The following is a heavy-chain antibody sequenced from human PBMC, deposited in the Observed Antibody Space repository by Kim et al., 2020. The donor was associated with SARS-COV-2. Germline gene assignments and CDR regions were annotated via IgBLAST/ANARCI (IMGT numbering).Heavy chain of an antibody. J-gene: IGHJ6*02. D-gene: IGHD3-10*01. CDR2: ISSSSSYI. V-gene: IGHV3-21*01. CDR3: ARDSFGELTPLYYYYGMDV. CDR1: GFTFSSYS. Sequence: GGSLRLSCAASGFTFSSYSMNWVRQAPGKGLEWVSSISSSSSYIYYADSVKGRFTISRDNAKNSLYLQMNSLRAEDTAVYYCARDSFGELTPLYYYYGMDVWGQGTTVTVSS.